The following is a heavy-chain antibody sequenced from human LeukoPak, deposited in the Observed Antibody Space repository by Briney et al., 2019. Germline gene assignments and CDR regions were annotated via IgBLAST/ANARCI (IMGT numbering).Heavy chain of an antibody. CDR2: IFYSGST. J-gene: IGHJ5*02. Sequence: SETLSLTCTVPGGSISSYYWSWIRQPPGKGLEWIGYIFYSGSTNYNPSLKSRVTISVDTSKRQFSLKLTSVTAADTAVYYCARGGNWFDPWGQGTLVTVSS. D-gene: IGHD3-16*01. CDR1: GGSISSYY. V-gene: IGHV4-59*08. CDR3: ARGGNWFDP.